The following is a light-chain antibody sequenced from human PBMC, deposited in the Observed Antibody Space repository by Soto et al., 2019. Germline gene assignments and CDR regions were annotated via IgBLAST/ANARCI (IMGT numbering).Light chain of an antibody. Sequence: QSALTQPASVSGSPGQSITISCTGTISDVGRYNYVSWYQQHPGKAPKLMIYDVNNRPSGVSNRFSGSKSGNTASLTISGLQAEDEADYYCSSYTSSSTRGVFGGGTKLTVL. V-gene: IGLV2-14*01. J-gene: IGLJ2*01. CDR3: SSYTSSSTRGV. CDR1: ISDVGRYNY. CDR2: DVN.